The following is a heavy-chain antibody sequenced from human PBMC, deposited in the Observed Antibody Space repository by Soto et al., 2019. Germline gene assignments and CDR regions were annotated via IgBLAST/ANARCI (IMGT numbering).Heavy chain of an antibody. CDR1: GFTFSNYG. V-gene: IGHV3-33*01. D-gene: IGHD6-19*01. CDR2: IWYDGTRE. J-gene: IGHJ4*02. Sequence: LRLSCAASGFTFSNYGFHWVRQAPGKGLECVALIWYDGTRESYADSVKGRFTISRDISKNTLYLQMNSLRAEDSAVYYCARDLAVAATEFWGQGTLVTVSS. CDR3: ARDLAVAATEF.